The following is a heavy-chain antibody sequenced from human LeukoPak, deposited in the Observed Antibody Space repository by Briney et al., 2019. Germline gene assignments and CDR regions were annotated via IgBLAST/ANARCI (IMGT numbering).Heavy chain of an antibody. CDR3: ARGRGCSSLSCYPDY. Sequence: GGSLRLSCAASGFTFSNYAMGWVRQAPGKGLEWVSTISSSGAGTYYADSVKGRFTISRDNAKNSLYLQMNSLGAEDTALYYCARGRGCSSLSCYPDYWGQGTLVTVSS. J-gene: IGHJ4*02. D-gene: IGHD2-2*01. V-gene: IGHV3-23*01. CDR1: GFTFSNYA. CDR2: ISSSGAGT.